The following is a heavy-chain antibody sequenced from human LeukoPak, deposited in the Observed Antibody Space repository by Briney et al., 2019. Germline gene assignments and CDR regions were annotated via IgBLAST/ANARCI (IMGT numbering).Heavy chain of an antibody. CDR1: GGSVSSSC. CDR3: ARGKAALLISL. D-gene: IGHD2-15*01. J-gene: IGHJ2*01. V-gene: IGHV4-59*02. CDR2: IYYSGST. Sequence: PSETLSLACTVSGGSVSSSCWSWIRQPPGKGLEWIGYIYYSGSTNYNPSLKSRVNISVDTSKNQYSLKLSSVTAADTAVYYCARGKAALLISLCGRGTLVTVSS.